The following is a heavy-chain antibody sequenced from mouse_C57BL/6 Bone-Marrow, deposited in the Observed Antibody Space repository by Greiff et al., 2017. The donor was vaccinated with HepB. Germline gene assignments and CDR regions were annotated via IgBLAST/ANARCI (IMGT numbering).Heavy chain of an antibody. V-gene: IGHV5-15*01. J-gene: IGHJ1*03. CDR1: GFTFSDYG. CDR2: ISNLAYSI. Sequence: EVQVVDSGGGLVQPGGSLKLSCAASGFTFSDYGMAWVRQAPRKGPEWVAFISNLAYSIYYADTVTGRFTISRENAKNTLYLEMSSLRSEDTAMYYCARHYGSSYWYFDVWGTGTTVTVSS. CDR3: ARHYGSSYWYFDV. D-gene: IGHD1-1*01.